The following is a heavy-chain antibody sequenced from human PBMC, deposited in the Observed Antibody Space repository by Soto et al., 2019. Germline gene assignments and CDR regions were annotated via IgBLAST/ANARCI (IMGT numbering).Heavy chain of an antibody. CDR3: ARDVYGDYAWFDP. Sequence: WTWIRQHPGKGLEWIGYIYYSGTTYYNPSLKSRVTISVDTSKSQFSLKLSSVTAADTAVYYCARDVYGDYAWFDPWGQGTLVTVSS. CDR2: IYYSGTT. V-gene: IGHV4-31*02. J-gene: IGHJ5*02. D-gene: IGHD4-17*01.